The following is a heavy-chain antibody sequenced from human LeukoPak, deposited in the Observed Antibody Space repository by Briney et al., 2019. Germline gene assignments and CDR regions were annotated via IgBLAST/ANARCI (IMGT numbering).Heavy chain of an antibody. V-gene: IGHV1-46*01. Sequence: GASVKVSCKASGYTFTSYYMHWVRQAPGQGLEWMGIINPSGGSTSYAQKFQGGVTMTRDMSTSTVYMELSSLRSEDTAVYYCALRPGPYSSTDYWGQGTLVTVSS. CDR2: INPSGGST. CDR1: GYTFTSYY. J-gene: IGHJ4*02. CDR3: ALRPGPYSSTDY. D-gene: IGHD6-13*01.